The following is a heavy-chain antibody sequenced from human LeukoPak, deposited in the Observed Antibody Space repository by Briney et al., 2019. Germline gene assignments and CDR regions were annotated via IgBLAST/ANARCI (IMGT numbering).Heavy chain of an antibody. CDR1: GFTFSSYS. Sequence: GGSLRLSCAASGFTFSSYSMNWVRQAPGKGLEWVSLIYGGGRTYYADSVKGRFTISRDNSKNTLYLQMNSLRAEDTAIYYCATYRQVLLPFESWGQGTLVTVSS. CDR3: ATYRQVLLPFES. J-gene: IGHJ4*02. D-gene: IGHD2-8*02. V-gene: IGHV3-66*01. CDR2: IYGGGRT.